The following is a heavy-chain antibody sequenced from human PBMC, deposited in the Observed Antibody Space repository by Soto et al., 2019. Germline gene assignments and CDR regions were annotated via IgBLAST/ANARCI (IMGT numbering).Heavy chain of an antibody. D-gene: IGHD4-17*01. Sequence: PGGSLRLSCAASGFTFSSYSMNWVRQAPGKGLEWVSYISSSSSTIYYADSVKGRFTISRDNAKNLLYLQMNSLRDEDTAVYYCAREAPNSYGDYVENWFDPWGQGTLVTVSS. CDR1: GFTFSSYS. CDR3: AREAPNSYGDYVENWFDP. V-gene: IGHV3-48*02. CDR2: ISSSSSTI. J-gene: IGHJ5*02.